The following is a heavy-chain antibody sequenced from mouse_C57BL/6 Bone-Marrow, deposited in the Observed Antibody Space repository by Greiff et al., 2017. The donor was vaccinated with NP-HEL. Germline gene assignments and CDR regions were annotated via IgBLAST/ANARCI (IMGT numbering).Heavy chain of an antibody. CDR1: GFSLTSYG. J-gene: IGHJ3*01. D-gene: IGHD1-1*01. V-gene: IGHV2-4*01. CDR2: IWSGGST. Sequence: VKLMESGPGLVQPSQSLSITCTVSGFSLTSYGVHWVRQPPGKGLEWLGVIWSGGSTDYNAAFISRLSISKDNSKSQVFFKMNSLQADDTAIYYCAKNAYGFAYWGQGTLVTVSA. CDR3: AKNAYGFAY.